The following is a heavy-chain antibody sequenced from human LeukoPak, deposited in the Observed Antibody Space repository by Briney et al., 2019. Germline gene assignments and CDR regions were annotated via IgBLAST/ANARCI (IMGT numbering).Heavy chain of an antibody. Sequence: SETLSLTCTVSGGSISSYYWSWLRQPPGKGLEWIGYIYYSGSTNYNPSLKGRVTISVDTSKNQFSLKLSSVTAADTAVYYCARGLPTYYYDSSGYYWALAKQSNWFDPWGQGTLVTVSS. CDR1: GGSISSYY. D-gene: IGHD3-22*01. CDR2: IYYSGST. V-gene: IGHV4-59*08. J-gene: IGHJ5*02. CDR3: ARGLPTYYYDSSGYYWALAKQSNWFDP.